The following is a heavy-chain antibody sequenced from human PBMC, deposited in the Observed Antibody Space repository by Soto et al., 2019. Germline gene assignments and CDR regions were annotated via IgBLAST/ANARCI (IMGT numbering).Heavy chain of an antibody. V-gene: IGHV4-39*01. CDR1: GGSISSSSYY. J-gene: IGHJ5*02. CDR2: IYYSGST. D-gene: IGHD4-4*01. CDR3: ASLSVTRFDP. Sequence: SETLSLTCTVSGGSISSSSYYWGWIRQPPGKGLEWIGSIYYSGSTYYNPSLKSRVTISVDTSKNQFSLKLSSVTAADTAVYYCASLSVTRFDPWGQRTPVTVSS.